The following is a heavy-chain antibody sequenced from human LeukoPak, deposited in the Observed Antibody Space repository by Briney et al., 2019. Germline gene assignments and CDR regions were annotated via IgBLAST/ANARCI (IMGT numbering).Heavy chain of an antibody. V-gene: IGHV3-66*04. J-gene: IGHJ4*02. CDR1: GFTVNSNY. CDR3: ARLNSGSYYKYFDY. D-gene: IGHD1-26*01. Sequence: GGSLRLSCAASGFTVNSNYMSWVRQAPGKGLEWVSVIYSGGSTYYADSVKGRFTISRDNSENTLYLQMNSLRAEDTAVYYCARLNSGSYYKYFDYWGQGTLVTVSS. CDR2: IYSGGST.